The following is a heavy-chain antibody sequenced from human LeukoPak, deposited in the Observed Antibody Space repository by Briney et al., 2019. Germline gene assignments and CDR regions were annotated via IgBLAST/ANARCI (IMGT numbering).Heavy chain of an antibody. CDR2: IIPIFGTA. CDR3: AREVHYYDSSGYYYLSYYFDY. V-gene: IGHV1-69*05. Sequence: SVKVSCKASGGTFSNYAISWVRQAPGQGLEWMGGIIPIFGTANYAQKFQGRVTITTDESTSTAYMELSSLRSEDTAVYYCAREVHYYDSSGYYYLSYYFDYWGQGTLVTVSS. D-gene: IGHD3-22*01. J-gene: IGHJ4*02. CDR1: GGTFSNYA.